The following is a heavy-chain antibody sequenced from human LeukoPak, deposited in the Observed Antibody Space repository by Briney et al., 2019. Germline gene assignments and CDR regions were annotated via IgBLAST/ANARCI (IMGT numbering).Heavy chain of an antibody. CDR2: IYPGDSDT. J-gene: IGHJ4*02. V-gene: IGHV5-51*01. Sequence: GESLKISCKGSGYSFTSYWIGWVRQIPGKGLEWMGIIYPGDSDTRYSPSFQGQVTISADKSISTAYLQWSSLKASDTAMYYCARRGYCSSTSCSEGELGYWGQGTLVTVSS. CDR3: ARRGYCSSTSCSEGELGY. CDR1: GYSFTSYW. D-gene: IGHD2-2*01.